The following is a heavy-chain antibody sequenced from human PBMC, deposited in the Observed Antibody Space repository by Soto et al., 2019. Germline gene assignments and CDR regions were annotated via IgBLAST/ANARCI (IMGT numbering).Heavy chain of an antibody. CDR3: ASRYGGALDF. CDR2: IYYSGSP. Sequence: SETLSLTCIVSGGSISSNDFYWSWIRQTPGKGLEWIGYIYYSGSPNYNPSLKSRVTIPVDTSKNQFSLKLSSVPPADTAVYYCASRYGGALDFWGQGTLVTVSS. D-gene: IGHD4-17*01. J-gene: IGHJ4*02. CDR1: GGSISSNDFY. V-gene: IGHV4-61*05.